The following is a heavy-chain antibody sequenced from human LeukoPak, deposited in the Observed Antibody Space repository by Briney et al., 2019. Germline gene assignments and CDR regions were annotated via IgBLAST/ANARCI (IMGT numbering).Heavy chain of an antibody. CDR2: IYYSGST. CDR3: ARDSSGSYPLLFDY. D-gene: IGHD1-26*01. V-gene: IGHV4-38-2*02. CDR1: GYSISSGYY. Sequence: SETLSLTCAVSGYSISSGYYWGWIRQPPGKGLEWIGYIYYSGSTYYNPSLKSRVTISVDTSKNQFSLKLSSVTAADTAVYYCARDSSGSYPLLFDYWGQGTLVTVSS. J-gene: IGHJ4*02.